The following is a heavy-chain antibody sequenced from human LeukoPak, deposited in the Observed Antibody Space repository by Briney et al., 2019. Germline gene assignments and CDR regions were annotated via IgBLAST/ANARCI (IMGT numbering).Heavy chain of an antibody. J-gene: IGHJ6*03. Sequence: ASVKVSCKASGYTFTGYYMHWVRQAPGQGLEWMGWINPNSGGTNYAQKFQGRVTMTRDTSISTDYMELSRLTSDDTAVYYCARDKQLDWAHYFYYYMDVWGKGTTVTVSS. D-gene: IGHD1-1*01. V-gene: IGHV1-2*02. CDR1: GYTFTGYY. CDR3: ARDKQLDWAHYFYYYMDV. CDR2: INPNSGGT.